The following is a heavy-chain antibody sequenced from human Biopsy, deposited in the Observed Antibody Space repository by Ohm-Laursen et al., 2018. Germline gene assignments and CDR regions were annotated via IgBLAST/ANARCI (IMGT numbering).Heavy chain of an antibody. J-gene: IGHJ6*02. CDR3: ARVPAYPSIDGYYGLDL. V-gene: IGHV1-2*02. Sequence: ASVKVSCKASGGTFSSYAISWVRQAPGHGLEWMGWINPNSGNANYAQSFQGRLTVTRDTSITTAYMELTSLTSDDTAIYYCARVPAYPSIDGYYGLDLWGQGTTVIVSS. CDR1: GGTFSSYA. CDR2: INPNSGNA. D-gene: IGHD2-15*01.